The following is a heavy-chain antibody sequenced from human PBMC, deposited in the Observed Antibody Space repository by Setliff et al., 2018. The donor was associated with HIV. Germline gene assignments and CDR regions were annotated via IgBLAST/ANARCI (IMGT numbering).Heavy chain of an antibody. CDR2: IISILGIA. V-gene: IGHV1-69*10. D-gene: IGHD7-27*01. CDR1: GGTFSSYA. CDR3: ARDLTGEDAFDI. Sequence: SVKVSCKASGGTFSSYAISWVRQAPGQGLEWMGGIISILGIANYAQKFQGRVTITADKSTSTAYMELSSLRSEDTAVYYCARDLTGEDAFDIWGQETMVTVSS. J-gene: IGHJ3*02.